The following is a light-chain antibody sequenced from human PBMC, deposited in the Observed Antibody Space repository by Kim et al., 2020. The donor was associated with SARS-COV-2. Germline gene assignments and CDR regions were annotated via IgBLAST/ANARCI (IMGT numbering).Light chain of an antibody. Sequence: DIEMTQSPSSLSASVGERVTITCRASQGIDNYLAWFQQKPGKAPKSLIYAVSSLQSGVPSRFSGSRSETDFTLTISSLQPVDFATYYCQQYKGYPRTFGQGTKVDSK. CDR3: QQYKGYPRT. V-gene: IGKV1-16*01. J-gene: IGKJ1*01. CDR2: AVS. CDR1: QGIDNY.